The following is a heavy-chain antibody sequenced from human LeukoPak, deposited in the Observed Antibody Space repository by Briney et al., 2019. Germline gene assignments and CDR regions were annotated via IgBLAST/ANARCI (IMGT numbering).Heavy chain of an antibody. J-gene: IGHJ3*01. Sequence: GGSLRLSCAASGFTFSSYAMSWVRQAPGRGLEWISGLDGDSGRTYYADSVKGRFTASRDNSQNTLYLQMSSLRDEDTAVYYCAKDITLGDGRLAFGFWGQGTLVTVSS. D-gene: IGHD3-16*01. CDR1: GFTFSSYA. CDR2: LDGDSGRT. CDR3: AKDITLGDGRLAFGF. V-gene: IGHV3-23*01.